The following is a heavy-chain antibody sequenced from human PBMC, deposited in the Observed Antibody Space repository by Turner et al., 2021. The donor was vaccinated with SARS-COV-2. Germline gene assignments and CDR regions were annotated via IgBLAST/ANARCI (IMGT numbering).Heavy chain of an antibody. Sequence: QVQLQESGPGLVKPSETLSLTCTVSGGSISNYYWSWIRQPPGKGLEWIGYIYHGGSTKYNPSLKSRVTIAVDTSKNQFALILSSVTAADTAVYYCARLYTYAEFYFDYWGQGAQVTVSS. D-gene: IGHD5-18*01. CDR1: GGSISNYY. CDR2: IYHGGST. V-gene: IGHV4-59*08. CDR3: ARLYTYAEFYFDY. J-gene: IGHJ4*02.